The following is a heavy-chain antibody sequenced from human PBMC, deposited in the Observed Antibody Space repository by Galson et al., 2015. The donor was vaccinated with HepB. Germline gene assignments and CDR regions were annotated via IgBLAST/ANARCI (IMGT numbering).Heavy chain of an antibody. J-gene: IGHJ6*02. CDR2: FDPEDGET. D-gene: IGHD3-16*01. V-gene: IGHV1-24*01. CDR3: ATGGRGGYYYYYYGMDV. CDR1: GYTLSELS. Sequence: SVKVSCKVSGYTLSELSMHWVRQAPGKGLEWMGGFDPEDGETIYAQKCQGKVTMTEDTSTDTAYMELSSLGSEDTAVYYCATGGRGGYYYYYYGMDVWGQGNLVTVSS.